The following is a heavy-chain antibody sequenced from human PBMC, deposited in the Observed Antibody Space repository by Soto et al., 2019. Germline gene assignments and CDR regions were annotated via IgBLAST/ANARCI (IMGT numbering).Heavy chain of an antibody. CDR1: GFTFSSYG. CDR3: TLLRGYFDL. V-gene: IGHV3-30*03. J-gene: IGHJ2*01. CDR2: ISYDGSNK. Sequence: QVQLVESGGGVVQPGGSLRLSCAASGFTFSSYGMHWVRQAPGKGLEWVAVISYDGSNKYYADSVKGRFTISRDNSKNTLYLQMNSLRAEDTAVYYCTLLRGYFDLWGRGTLVTVSS. D-gene: IGHD2-21*01.